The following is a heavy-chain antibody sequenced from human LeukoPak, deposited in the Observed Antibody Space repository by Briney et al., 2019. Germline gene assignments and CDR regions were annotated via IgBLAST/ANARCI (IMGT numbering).Heavy chain of an antibody. CDR3: ARVRYNSGYIFDS. Sequence: GGSLRLSCAASGFTFSSYSMNWVRQAPGKGLEWVSSISSSSYIYYADSVRGRFTISRDNAKNSLYLQMNSLRAEDTAVYYCARVRYNSGYIFDSWGQGTLVAVSS. J-gene: IGHJ4*02. D-gene: IGHD5-18*01. CDR2: ISSSSYI. CDR1: GFTFSSYS. V-gene: IGHV3-21*06.